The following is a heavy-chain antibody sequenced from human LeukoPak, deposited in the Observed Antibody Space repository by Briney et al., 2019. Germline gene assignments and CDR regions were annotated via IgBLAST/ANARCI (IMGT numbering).Heavy chain of an antibody. CDR1: GFIFSSYA. CDR2: FSGSGGIT. CDR3: ARDGVSTNDWQPDY. D-gene: IGHD5/OR15-5a*01. Sequence: TGGSLRLSCVASGFIFSSYAMSLFRQAPGKRLEWVSAFSGSGGITYYADSVKGLFTISRDNSKTTLYLHMSSLRAEDTAVYYCARDGVSTNDWQPDYWGQGTLVTVSS. V-gene: IGHV3-23*01. J-gene: IGHJ4*02.